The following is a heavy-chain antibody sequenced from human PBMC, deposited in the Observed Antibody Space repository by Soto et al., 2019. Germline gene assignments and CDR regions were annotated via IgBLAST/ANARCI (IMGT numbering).Heavy chain of an antibody. CDR2: INAGNGNT. Sequence: ASVKVSCKASGYTFTSYAMHWVRQAPGQRLEWMGWINAGNGNTKYSQKFQGRVTITADESTSTAYIELSSLRSEDTAVYYCAREGYYDSSGYYPPINWYFDLWGRGTLVTVSS. CDR3: AREGYYDSSGYYPPINWYFDL. D-gene: IGHD3-22*01. J-gene: IGHJ2*01. CDR1: GYTFTSYA. V-gene: IGHV1-3*01.